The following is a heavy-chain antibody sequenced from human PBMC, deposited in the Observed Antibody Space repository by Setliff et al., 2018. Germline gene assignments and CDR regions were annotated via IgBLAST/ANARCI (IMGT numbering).Heavy chain of an antibody. CDR2: MNPNSGNT. CDR3: ARQTTSWYFRLGYFDL. D-gene: IGHD6-13*01. Sequence: ASVKVSCKTSGYTFTNYGINWVRQAPGQGLEWVGWMNPNSGNTGCAQKFQDRVTITRNTSISTAYMELRSLRFEDTAVYYCARQTTSWYFRLGYFDLWGRGTLVTVSS. V-gene: IGHV1-8*03. J-gene: IGHJ2*01. CDR1: GYTFTNYG.